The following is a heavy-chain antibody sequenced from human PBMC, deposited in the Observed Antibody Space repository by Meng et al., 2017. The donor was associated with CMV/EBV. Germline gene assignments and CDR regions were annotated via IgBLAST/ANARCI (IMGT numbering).Heavy chain of an antibody. J-gene: IGHJ5*02. CDR3: ARGNIVVVPAAIGWFDP. V-gene: IGHV1-8*01. CDR1: GYTFTSYD. D-gene: IGHD2-2*01. CDR2: MNPNSGNT. Sequence: ASVKVSCKASGYTFTSYDINWVRQATGQGLEWMGWMNPNSGNTGYAQKFQGRVTMTRNTSISTAYMELSSLRSKDTAVYYCARGNIVVVPAAIGWFDPWGQGTLVTVSS.